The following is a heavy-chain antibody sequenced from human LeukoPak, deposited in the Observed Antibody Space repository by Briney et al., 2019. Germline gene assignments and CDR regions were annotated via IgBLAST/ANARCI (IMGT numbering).Heavy chain of an antibody. CDR2: ISSGGSSI. V-gene: IGHV3-48*03. D-gene: IGHD5-24*01. CDR1: GFTFNTYE. CDR3: ARRQFYYYGMDV. J-gene: IGHJ6*02. Sequence: PGGSLRLSCAASGFTFNTYEMNWVRQAPGKGLEWVSYISSGGSSIYYADSVKGRFTISRDNAKNSLYLQMNSLRAEDTAVYYGARRQFYYYGMDVWGQGTTVTVSS.